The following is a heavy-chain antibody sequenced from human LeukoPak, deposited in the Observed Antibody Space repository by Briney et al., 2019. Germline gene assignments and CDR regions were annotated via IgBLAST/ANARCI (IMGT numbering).Heavy chain of an antibody. Sequence: AGGSLRLSCAASGFTFSTYGMSWVRQAPGKGLEWVASIKQDGSEKNYVDSVKGRFTISRDNARNSLSLQMNSLRAEDTAVYYCARHEGTVTTFGGWLFDAFDIWGQGTMVTVSS. D-gene: IGHD4-17*01. CDR1: GFTFSTYG. J-gene: IGHJ3*02. V-gene: IGHV3-7*01. CDR2: IKQDGSEK. CDR3: ARHEGTVTTFGGWLFDAFDI.